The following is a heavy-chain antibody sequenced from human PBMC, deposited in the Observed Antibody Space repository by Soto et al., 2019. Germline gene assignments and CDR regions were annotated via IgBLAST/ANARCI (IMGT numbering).Heavy chain of an antibody. CDR1: GGTLSSCA. J-gene: IGHJ6*02. Sequence: SGKSACQAAGGTLSSCALSWVRQDLEQGLEWMGGIIPIFGTANYAQKFQGRVTITADEATSTAYMELSSRRSENRAVYYCARVRCSGGSGYSQTHYYYGMDVWRQGSTVTVSS. CDR2: IIPIFGTA. CDR3: ARVRCSGGSGYSQTHYYYGMDV. V-gene: IGHV1-69*13. D-gene: IGHD2-15*01.